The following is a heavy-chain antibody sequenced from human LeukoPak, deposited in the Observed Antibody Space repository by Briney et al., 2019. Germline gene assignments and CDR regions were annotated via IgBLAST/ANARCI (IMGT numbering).Heavy chain of an antibody. D-gene: IGHD6-19*01. J-gene: IGHJ4*02. Sequence: SETLSLTCTVAGGSISSYYWNWIRQPPGKGLEWIGYISSSGNTNYNPSFKSLVTISVDRSKNQFSLKLSSVTAADTAVYYCARDRAGSGWSDYWGQGTLVTASS. V-gene: IGHV4-59*12. CDR1: GGSISSYY. CDR3: ARDRAGSGWSDY. CDR2: ISSSGNT.